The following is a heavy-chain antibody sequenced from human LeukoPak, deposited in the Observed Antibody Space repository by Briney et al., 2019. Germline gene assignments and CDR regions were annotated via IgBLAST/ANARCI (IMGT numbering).Heavy chain of an antibody. D-gene: IGHD4-17*01. CDR3: ARSLYGDYGFY. V-gene: IGHV4-39*01. CDR1: GGSISSSSYY. J-gene: IGHJ4*02. CDR2: IYYSGST. Sequence: SETLSLTCTVSGGSISSSSYYWGWIRQPPGKGLEWIGSIYYSGSTYYNPSLKSRVTISVDTSKNQFSLKLSSVTAADTAVYYCARSLYGDYGFYWGQGTLVTVSS.